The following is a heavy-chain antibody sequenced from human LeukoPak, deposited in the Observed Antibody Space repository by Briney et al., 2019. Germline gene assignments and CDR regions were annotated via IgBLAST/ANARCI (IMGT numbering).Heavy chain of an antibody. V-gene: IGHV3-11*01. J-gene: IGHJ5*02. CDR2: ISSSGSTI. CDR3: ARDIGTSYNWFDP. CDR1: GFTFSDYY. D-gene: IGHD2-2*01. Sequence: PGGPLRLSCAASGFTFSDYYMSWIRQAPGKGLEWVSYISSSGSTIYYADSVKGRFTISRDNAKNSLYLQMNSLRAEDTAVYYCARDIGTSYNWFDPWGQGTLVTVSS.